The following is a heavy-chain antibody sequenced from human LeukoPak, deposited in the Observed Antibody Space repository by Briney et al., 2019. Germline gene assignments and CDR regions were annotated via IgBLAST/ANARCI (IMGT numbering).Heavy chain of an antibody. CDR2: IIPIFGTA. D-gene: IGHD2-15*01. V-gene: IGHV1-69*05. CDR3: ARAPKVAVVAATWFDP. Sequence: SVKVSCKASGYTFTSYDINWVRQAPGQGLEWMGGIIPIFGTANYAQKFQGRVTITTDESTSTAYMELSSLRSEDTAVYYCARAPKVAVVAATWFDPWGQGTLVTVSS. J-gene: IGHJ5*02. CDR1: GYTFTSYD.